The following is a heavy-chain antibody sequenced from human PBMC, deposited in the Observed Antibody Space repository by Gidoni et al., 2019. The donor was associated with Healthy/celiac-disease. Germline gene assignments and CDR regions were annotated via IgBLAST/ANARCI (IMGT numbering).Heavy chain of an antibody. CDR3: ARGGDIVATTGYGMDD. V-gene: IGHV4-59*08. CDR2: IYYSGST. J-gene: IGHJ6*02. Sequence: QVQLQESGPGLVKPSETLSLTCTVSGGSISSYYWSWIRQPPGKGLEWIGYIYYSGSTNYNPSLKSRVTISVDTSKNQFSLKLSSVTAADTAVYYCARGGDIVATTGYGMDDWGQGTTVTVSS. CDR1: GGSISSYY. D-gene: IGHD5-12*01.